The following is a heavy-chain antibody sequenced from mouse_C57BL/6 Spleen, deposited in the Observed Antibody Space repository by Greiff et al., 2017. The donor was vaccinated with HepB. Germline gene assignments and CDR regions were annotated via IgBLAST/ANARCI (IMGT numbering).Heavy chain of an antibody. Sequence: VQLQQSGAELVRPGASVTLSCKASGYTFTDYEMHWVKQTPVHGLEWIGAIDPETGGTAYNQKFKGKAILTADKSSSTAYMELRSLTSEDSAVYYCTRKSGSSYGYFDVWGTGTTVTVSS. D-gene: IGHD1-1*01. CDR3: TRKSGSSYGYFDV. CDR2: IDPETGGT. CDR1: GYTFTDYE. J-gene: IGHJ1*03. V-gene: IGHV1-15*01.